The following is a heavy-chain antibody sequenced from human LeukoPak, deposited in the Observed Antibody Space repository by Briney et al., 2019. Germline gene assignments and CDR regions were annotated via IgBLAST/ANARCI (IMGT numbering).Heavy chain of an antibody. CDR3: AREGYCSSTSCSYFDY. Sequence: SVKVSCKASGGTFSSYTISWVRQAPGQGLEWMGRIIPILGIANYAQKFQGRVTITADKSTSTAYMELSSLRSEDTAVYYCAREGYCSSTSCSYFDYWGQGTLVTVSS. CDR2: IIPILGIA. CDR1: GGTFSSYT. D-gene: IGHD2-2*01. J-gene: IGHJ4*02. V-gene: IGHV1-69*04.